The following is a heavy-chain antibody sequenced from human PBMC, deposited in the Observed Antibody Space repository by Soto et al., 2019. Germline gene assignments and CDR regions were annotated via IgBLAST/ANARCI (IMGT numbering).Heavy chain of an antibody. CDR2: IYWNDDK. Sequence: SGPTLVNPPQTLTLTCTFSGFSLNTSGMGVVWIRRPPGQALEWLALIYWNDDKRYRPSLNSRLTIAKDTSKSQVVLTVTNVDPVDTATYYCAHTKSAVGPDATHNFDYWGQGILVTVSS. CDR3: AHTKSAVGPDATHNFDY. V-gene: IGHV2-5*01. CDR1: GFSLNTSGMG. D-gene: IGHD2-15*01. J-gene: IGHJ4*01.